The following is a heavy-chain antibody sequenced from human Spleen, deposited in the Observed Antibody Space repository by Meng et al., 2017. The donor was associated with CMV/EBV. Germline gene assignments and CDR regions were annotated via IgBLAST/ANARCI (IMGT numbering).Heavy chain of an antibody. Sequence: LRLSCAISGDSVSSNSAAWNWIRQSPSRGLEWLGRTYYRSKWYNDYAVSVKSRITINPDTSKNQFSLQLNSVTPEDTAVYYCARDWVAGYYDSSGYRWRRMDVWGQGTTVTVSS. D-gene: IGHD3-22*01. CDR2: TYYRSKWYN. CDR3: ARDWVAGYYDSSGYRWRRMDV. J-gene: IGHJ6*02. CDR1: GDSVSSNSAA. V-gene: IGHV6-1*01.